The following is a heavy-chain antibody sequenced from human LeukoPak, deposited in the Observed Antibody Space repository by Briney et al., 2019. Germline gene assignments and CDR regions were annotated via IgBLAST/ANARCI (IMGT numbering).Heavy chain of an antibody. CDR2: ISWNSGSI. CDR3: ARGLGYCSSTSCYDIGY. CDR1: GFTFDDYA. J-gene: IGHJ4*02. D-gene: IGHD2-2*01. V-gene: IGHV3-9*01. Sequence: GGSLRLSCAASGFTFDDYAMHWVRQAPGKGLGGVSGISWNSGSIGYADSVKGRFTISRDNAKNSLYLQMNSLRAEDTALYYCARGLGYCSSTSCYDIGYWGQGTLVTVSS.